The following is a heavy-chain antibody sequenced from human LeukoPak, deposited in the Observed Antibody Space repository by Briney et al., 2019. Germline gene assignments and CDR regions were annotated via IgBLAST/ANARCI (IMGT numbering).Heavy chain of an antibody. D-gene: IGHD4-17*01. Sequence: PSETLSLTCAVSGYSINSGYYWGWIRQPPGKGLVWIGSIYRNGNTYYNPSLKSRVTISIDTSKNQFSLKLSSLTAADTAIYYCARGIESYGDYGYWGQGILVTVSS. V-gene: IGHV4-38-2*01. J-gene: IGHJ4*02. CDR3: ARGIESYGDYGY. CDR2: IYRNGNT. CDR1: GYSINSGYY.